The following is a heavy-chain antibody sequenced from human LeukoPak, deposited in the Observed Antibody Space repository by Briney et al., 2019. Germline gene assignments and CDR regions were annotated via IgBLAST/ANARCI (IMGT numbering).Heavy chain of an antibody. CDR3: ARSHSSAFAWGFDI. V-gene: IGHV3-53*01. CDR1: GITFSSLW. J-gene: IGHJ3*02. CDR2: IYGGGDT. Sequence: GGSLRLSCAASGITFSSLWMSWVRQAPGKGLECVSLIYGGGDTYYADSVRGRFTISRDNSKNTLYLQMNSLRADDTAVYYCARSHSSAFAWGFDIWGQGTRVTVSS. D-gene: IGHD6-19*01.